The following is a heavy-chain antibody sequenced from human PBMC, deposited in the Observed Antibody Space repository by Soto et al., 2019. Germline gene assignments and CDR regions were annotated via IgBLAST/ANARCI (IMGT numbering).Heavy chain of an antibody. D-gene: IGHD4-4*01. V-gene: IGHV3-30*03. CDR1: GFTLSDFG. CDR2: ISFEGSNK. J-gene: IGHJ1*01. CDR3: ARDLTDYNYEYKFCF. Sequence: GGSLRLSCAASGFTLSDFGMHWVRQSPGKGLEWVAVISFEGSNKYFAESVKGRFTISRDDSKNTVYLQMNSLRPEDTAVYFCARDLTDYNYEYKFCFWGQGTLFTVSS.